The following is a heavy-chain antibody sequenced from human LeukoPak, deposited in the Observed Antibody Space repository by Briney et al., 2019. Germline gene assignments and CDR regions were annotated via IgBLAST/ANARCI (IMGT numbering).Heavy chain of an antibody. CDR3: ARAYGTTGTTGPNYYYYMDV. V-gene: IGHV1-69*13. CDR2: LIPFFGTA. J-gene: IGHJ6*03. D-gene: IGHD1-1*01. CDR1: GGTFGSYA. Sequence: SVKVSRKASGGTFGSYAISWVRQAPGQGLEWMGGLIPFFGTANYAQKFQGRVTITAAASTSTAYMELSSLRSEDTAVYYCARAYGTTGTTGPNYYYYMDVWGKGTTVTVSS.